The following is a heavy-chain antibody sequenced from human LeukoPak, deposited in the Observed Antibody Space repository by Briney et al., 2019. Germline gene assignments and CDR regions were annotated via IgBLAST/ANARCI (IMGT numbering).Heavy chain of an antibody. Sequence: SETLSLTCTVSGYSISSGYYWGWIRQPPGKGLEWIGSIYHSGRTFYNPSLKSRVTISVDTSKNQFSLKLSSVTAADTAVYYCARDLHSSTENWFDPWGQGTLVTVSS. CDR1: GYSISSGYY. CDR2: IYHSGRT. CDR3: ARDLHSSTENWFDP. V-gene: IGHV4-38-2*02. J-gene: IGHJ5*02. D-gene: IGHD6-13*01.